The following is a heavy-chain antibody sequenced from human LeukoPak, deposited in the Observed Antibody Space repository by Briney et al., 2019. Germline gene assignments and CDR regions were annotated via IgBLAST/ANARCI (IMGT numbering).Heavy chain of an antibody. CDR1: GYTFTAYY. D-gene: IGHD6-19*01. V-gene: IGHV1-2*02. CDR3: VVAGTTFHYLDY. CDR2: LHPNSGGT. Sequence: ASVKVSCKASGYTFTAYYMHWVRQAPGQGLEWMGWLHPNSGGTGYAQQFQGRVTMTGDTSSSTAYMEVNSLRSDDTAVYYCVVAGTTFHYLDYWGQGSLVTVSS. J-gene: IGHJ4*02.